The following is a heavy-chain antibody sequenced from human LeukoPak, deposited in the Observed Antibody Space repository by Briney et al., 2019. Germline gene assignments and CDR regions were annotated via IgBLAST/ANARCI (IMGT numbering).Heavy chain of an antibody. Sequence: GGSLRLSCAASGFSFDDYAMHWVRQAPGKGLAWVSGISGSGGRTYYADSVKGRFTISRDNSKNTLYLQMSSLRAEDTAVYYCAKHKEDYGDSCLDDSWGQGALVTVSS. D-gene: IGHD4-17*01. CDR2: ISGSGGRT. V-gene: IGHV3-23*01. J-gene: IGHJ5*01. CDR3: AKHKEDYGDSCLDDS. CDR1: GFSFDDYA.